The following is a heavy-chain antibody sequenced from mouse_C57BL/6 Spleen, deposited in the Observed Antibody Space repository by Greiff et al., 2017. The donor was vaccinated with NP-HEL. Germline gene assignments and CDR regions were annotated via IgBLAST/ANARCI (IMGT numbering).Heavy chain of an antibody. CDR3: GRCGYDGAD. D-gene: IGHD2-2*01. Sequence: VQLQQSGAELVKPGSSVKISCKASGYAFSSYWMNWVKQRPGKGLEWLGQIYPGDGDTNYNGKFKGKDKLTADKSSSTAYMQLSSLTSEDSAVYYCGRCGYDGADWGNGTLVTVSA. CDR2: IYPGDGDT. CDR1: GYAFSSYW. V-gene: IGHV1-80*01. J-gene: IGHJ3*01.